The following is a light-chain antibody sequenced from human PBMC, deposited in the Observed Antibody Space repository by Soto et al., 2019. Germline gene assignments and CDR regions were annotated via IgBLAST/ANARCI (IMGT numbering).Light chain of an antibody. CDR2: GAS. V-gene: IGKV3-20*01. CDR3: QQYGSSPPP. CDR1: QSVSYSY. Sequence: EIVLTQSPGTLSLSPGERATLSCRASQSVSYSYLAWYQQKPGQAPWLLIYGASSRATGIPDRFSGSGSGTDFTLTISRLEPEDFAVYYFQQYGSSPPPFGQGTKVEIK. J-gene: IGKJ1*01.